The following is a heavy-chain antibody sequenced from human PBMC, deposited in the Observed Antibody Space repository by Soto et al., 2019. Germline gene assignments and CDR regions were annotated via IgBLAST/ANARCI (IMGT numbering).Heavy chain of an antibody. D-gene: IGHD3-10*01. CDR2: IYWDDDK. J-gene: IGHJ5*02. Sequence: QITLKESGPTLVKPTQTLTLTCTFSGFSLSTSAVGVAWIRQPPGKVLEWLALIYWDDDKRYSPSLKSRLTITKDTSKNQVVLTMTNMDPVDTATDYCAHEHANFGEFEHWGQGTLVTVSS. V-gene: IGHV2-5*02. CDR1: GFSLSTSAVG. CDR3: AHEHANFGEFEH.